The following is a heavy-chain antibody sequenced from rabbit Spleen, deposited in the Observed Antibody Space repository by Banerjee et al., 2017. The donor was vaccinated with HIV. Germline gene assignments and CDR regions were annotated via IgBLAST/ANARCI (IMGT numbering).Heavy chain of an antibody. CDR2: IATGSVVT. CDR1: GFSFSTGYY. J-gene: IGHJ6*01. CDR3: ARDTAISLSSYGMGR. V-gene: IGHV1S40*01. D-gene: IGHD6-1*01. Sequence: QQLVESGGGLVKPGASLTLTCKASGFSFSTGYYMCCVRQAPGKGLEWIGCIATGSVVTACATWAKARSPISKTSSTTVTLQMSSLTAGDTASYFCARDTAISLSSYGMGRGGPGTLVTVS.